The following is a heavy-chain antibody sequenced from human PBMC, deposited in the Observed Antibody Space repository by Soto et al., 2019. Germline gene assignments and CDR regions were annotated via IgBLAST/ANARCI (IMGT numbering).Heavy chain of an antibody. J-gene: IGHJ6*02. D-gene: IGHD1-26*01. CDR2: MNPNSGNT. CDR3: AGTVGATSKYYYGMDV. CDR1: GYTFTSYD. Sequence: ASVKVSCKASGYTFTSYDINWVRQATGQGLEWMGWMNPNSGNTGYAQKFQGRVTMTRNTSISTAYMELSSLRSEDTAVYYCAGTVGATSKYYYGMDVWGQGTTVTAP. V-gene: IGHV1-8*01.